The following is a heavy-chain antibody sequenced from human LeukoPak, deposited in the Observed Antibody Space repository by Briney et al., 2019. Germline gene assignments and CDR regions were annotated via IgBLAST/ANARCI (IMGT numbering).Heavy chain of an antibody. Sequence: PGRSLRLSCTASGFTFFTSSMHWVRQAPGKGLDWVAVISYDGSNEYYADSVKGRFTISRDNSKNTLYLQMNSLRAEDTAVYYCARGNSSSWYDAFDIWGQGTMVTVSS. CDR1: GFTFFTSS. CDR3: ARGNSSSWYDAFDI. J-gene: IGHJ3*02. V-gene: IGHV3-30*14. CDR2: ISYDGSNE. D-gene: IGHD6-13*01.